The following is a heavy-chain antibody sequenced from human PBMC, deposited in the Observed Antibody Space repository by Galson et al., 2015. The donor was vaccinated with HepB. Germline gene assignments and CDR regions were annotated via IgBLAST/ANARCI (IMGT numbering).Heavy chain of an antibody. CDR2: ISSSSSTI. V-gene: IGHV3-48*01. CDR3: ARGFERWLQLGYDY. Sequence: SLRLSCAASGFTFSSYSMNWVRQAPGKGLEWVSYISSSSSTIYYADSVKGRFTISRDNAKNSLYLQMNSLRAEDTAVYYCARGFERWLQLGYDYWGQGTLVTVSS. D-gene: IGHD5-24*01. CDR1: GFTFSSYS. J-gene: IGHJ4*02.